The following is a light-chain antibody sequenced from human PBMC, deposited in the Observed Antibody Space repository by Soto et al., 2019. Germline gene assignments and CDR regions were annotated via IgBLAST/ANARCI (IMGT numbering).Light chain of an antibody. CDR2: KAS. CDR3: QQYNSPLT. Sequence: DIQMTQSPSTLSASVGDRVTITCRASQSISSWLAWYQQKPGKAPKLLIYKASSLESGVPSRISGSGSGTEFNLTISSLQPDDFATYYCQQYNSPLTFGKGTKVEVE. J-gene: IGKJ1*01. V-gene: IGKV1-5*03. CDR1: QSISSW.